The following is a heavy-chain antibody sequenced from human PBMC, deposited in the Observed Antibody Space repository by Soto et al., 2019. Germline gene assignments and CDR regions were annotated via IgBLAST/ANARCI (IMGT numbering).Heavy chain of an antibody. Sequence: EVQMVESGGGLVQPGGSLRLSCAASGFIFNNYWMHWVRQVPGKGLMWVSRIQSDGSSIDYADSVKGRFTISRDNSKNAVYLLMNILRVVDTAVYFCAGSGGIGHWGQGTLVSVSS. J-gene: IGHJ4*02. CDR3: AGSGGIGH. D-gene: IGHD3-3*01. V-gene: IGHV3-74*01. CDR2: IQSDGSSI. CDR1: GFIFNNYW.